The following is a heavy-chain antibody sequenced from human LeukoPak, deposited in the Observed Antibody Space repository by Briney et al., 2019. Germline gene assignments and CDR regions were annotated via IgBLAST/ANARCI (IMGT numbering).Heavy chain of an antibody. Sequence: SETLSLTCNVSGVSLSSSTYWSWVRQPPGKGLEWIGEIFHGGTINYSPSFNSRVTISLDQSKNQFSLNLSSVTAADTAVYYCATSPNQDRDYWGQGTLVTVSS. CDR3: ATSPNQDRDY. CDR1: GVSLSSSTY. CDR2: IFHGGTI. V-gene: IGHV4-4*02. J-gene: IGHJ4*02. D-gene: IGHD1-14*01.